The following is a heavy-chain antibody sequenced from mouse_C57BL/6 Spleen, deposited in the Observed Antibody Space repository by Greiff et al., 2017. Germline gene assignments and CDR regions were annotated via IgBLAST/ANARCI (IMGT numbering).Heavy chain of an antibody. J-gene: IGHJ1*03. D-gene: IGHD1-1*01. Sequence: EVKLVESGGGLVQPGGSLKLSCAASGFTFSDYYMYWVRQTPEKRLEWVAYISNGGGSTYYPATVKGRFTISRDNAKNTLYLQMGRLKSEDTAMYYCARQGTDGSSYVGWYCDVWGTGTTVTVAS. CDR1: GFTFSDYY. V-gene: IGHV5-12*01. CDR2: ISNGGGST. CDR3: ARQGTDGSSYVGWYCDV.